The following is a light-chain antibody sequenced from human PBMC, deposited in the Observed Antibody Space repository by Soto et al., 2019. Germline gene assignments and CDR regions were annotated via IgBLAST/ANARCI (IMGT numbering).Light chain of an antibody. Sequence: IVLTQSPVTLSLSPGERATLSCRASQHISTFLAWYQHKVGQAPRLLISDASKRAIGTPARFSGSGSGTDFTLTISSLEPDDFAVYYCQQRSYGYTFGQGTKLEI. V-gene: IGKV3-11*01. CDR2: DAS. J-gene: IGKJ2*01. CDR1: QHISTF. CDR3: QQRSYGYT.